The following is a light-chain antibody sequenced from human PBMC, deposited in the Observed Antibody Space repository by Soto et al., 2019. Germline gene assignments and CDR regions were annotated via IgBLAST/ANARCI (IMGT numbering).Light chain of an antibody. V-gene: IGKV1-5*01. CDR3: QQYNSYST. J-gene: IGKJ1*01. CDR2: DAS. Sequence: DIQSAQAPSTLSASVGDSVTITCRASQSISSWLAWYQQKPGKPPKLLIYDASSSESGVPSRLSGSGSGTEFTLSIRSLQPDDFATYYCQQYNSYSTFGQGTKVDIK. CDR1: QSISSW.